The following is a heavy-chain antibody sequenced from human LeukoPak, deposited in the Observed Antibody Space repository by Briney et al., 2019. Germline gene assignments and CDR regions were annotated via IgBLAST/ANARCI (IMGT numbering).Heavy chain of an antibody. V-gene: IGHV3-21*01. D-gene: IGHD4-11*01. CDR1: GFTFSSYS. CDR3: ARDKLDYQYDAFDI. Sequence: GGSLRLSCAASGFTFSSYSMNWVRQAPGKGLEWVSSISSSSSYIYYADSVKGRFTISRDNAKNSLYLQMNSLRAEDTAVYYCARDKLDYQYDAFDIWGQGPMVTVSS. J-gene: IGHJ3*02. CDR2: ISSSSSYI.